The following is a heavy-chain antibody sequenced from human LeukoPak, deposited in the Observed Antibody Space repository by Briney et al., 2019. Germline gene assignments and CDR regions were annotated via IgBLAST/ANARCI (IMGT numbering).Heavy chain of an antibody. CDR3: ARGRGWYYDQYYFDY. V-gene: IGHV1-46*01. D-gene: IGHD3-22*01. CDR1: GYTFTSYY. Sequence: ASVKVSCKASGYTFTSYYMHWVRQAPGQGPEWMGIISPSGGNTIYAQKFQGRVTMTRDMSTSTVYMELSSLISEDTAVYYCARGRGWYYDQYYFDYWGQGTLVTVSS. J-gene: IGHJ4*02. CDR2: ISPSGGNT.